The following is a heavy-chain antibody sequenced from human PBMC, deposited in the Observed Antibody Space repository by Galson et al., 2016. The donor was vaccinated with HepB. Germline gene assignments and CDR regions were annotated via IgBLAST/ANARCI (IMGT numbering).Heavy chain of an antibody. J-gene: IGHJ6*02. CDR3: ARRLDTQRRIAGWGWGMDV. Sequence: SLRLSCAASGFSLSDYGMSWIRQAPGKGLEWVSYISESDDITKYADSVKGRFTISRDNAKNSLYLHMDSLRVEDAGVYHCARRLDTQRRIAGWGWGMDVWGQGTTVTVS. V-gene: IGHV3-11*04. CDR1: GFSLSDYG. D-gene: IGHD6-19*01. CDR2: ISESDDIT.